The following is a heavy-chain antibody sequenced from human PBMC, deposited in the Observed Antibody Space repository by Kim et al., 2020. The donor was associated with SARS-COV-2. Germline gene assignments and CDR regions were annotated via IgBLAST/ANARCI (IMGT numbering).Heavy chain of an antibody. D-gene: IGHD2-21*02. CDR3: AKGGVVVTAMRVDT. Sequence: SETLSLTCTISGDSIRSGGYYWSWVRQFPGKGLEWMGYIYHTGSTFYNASLKNRLAMSVDTSQNQFSLSLRSVTAADTAVYYCAKGGVVVTAMRVDTWGPGILVTVSS. V-gene: IGHV4-31*03. J-gene: IGHJ5*01. CDR2: IYHTGST. CDR1: GDSIRSGGYY.